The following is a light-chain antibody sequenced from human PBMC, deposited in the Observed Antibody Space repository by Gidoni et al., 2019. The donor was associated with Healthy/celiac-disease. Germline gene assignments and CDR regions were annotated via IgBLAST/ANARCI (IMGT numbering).Light chain of an antibody. CDR2: EVS. CDR3: SSYTSSSTWV. Sequence: QSALTQPASVSGSPGQSITISCTGTSSDFGGFNYVSWYQQHPGKAPKLLIYEVSNRPSGVSNRFSGSKSGNTASLTISGLQGEDEADYYCSSYTSSSTWVFGGGTKLTVL. CDR1: SSDFGGFNY. J-gene: IGLJ3*02. V-gene: IGLV2-14*01.